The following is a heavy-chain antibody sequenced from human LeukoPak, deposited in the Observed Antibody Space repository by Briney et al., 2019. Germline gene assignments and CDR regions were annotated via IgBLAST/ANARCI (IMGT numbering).Heavy chain of an antibody. V-gene: IGHV3-7*01. J-gene: IGHJ4*02. Sequence: GGSLRLSCAASGFAFSNYWMSWVRQAPGKGLEWVANIKQDGSEKYYVDSLRGRFTISRDNAQNSLYLQMNSLRAEDTAVYLCARDRWGYSYGGDWGQGTLVTVSS. CDR1: GFAFSNYW. CDR3: ARDRWGYSYGGD. CDR2: IKQDGSEK. D-gene: IGHD5-18*01.